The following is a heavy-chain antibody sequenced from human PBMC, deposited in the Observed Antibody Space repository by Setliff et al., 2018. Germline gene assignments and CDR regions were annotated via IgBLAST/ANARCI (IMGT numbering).Heavy chain of an antibody. Sequence: SETLSLTCAIYGQSFCDYYWSWVRQPPGKGLEWIGEIYHSGSTNYNPSLRSRVTISVDTSKNQFSLKLSSVTAADTAVYYCARDRQYCSSPTCYSSYFYYYGMDVWGQGTTVTVSS. CDR2: IYHSGST. D-gene: IGHD2-2*02. CDR1: GQSFCDYY. J-gene: IGHJ6*02. V-gene: IGHV4-34*01. CDR3: ARDRQYCSSPTCYSSYFYYYGMDV.